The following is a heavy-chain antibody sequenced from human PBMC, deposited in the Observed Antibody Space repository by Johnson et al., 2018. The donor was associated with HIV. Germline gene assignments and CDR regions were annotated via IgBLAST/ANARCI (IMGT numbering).Heavy chain of an antibody. V-gene: IGHV3-15*01. Sequence: VQLVESGGGLVKPGGSLRLSCAASGFTFSNAWMSWVRQAPGKGLEWVGRIKSTTAGGTTAYAEPVTGRFTISRDDSKNTMYLQMNSLKTEDTAVYYCTTDPWGSDAFDIWGQGTMVTVSS. J-gene: IGHJ3*02. CDR2: IKSTTAGGTT. CDR3: TTDPWGSDAFDI. CDR1: GFTFSNAW. D-gene: IGHD7-27*01.